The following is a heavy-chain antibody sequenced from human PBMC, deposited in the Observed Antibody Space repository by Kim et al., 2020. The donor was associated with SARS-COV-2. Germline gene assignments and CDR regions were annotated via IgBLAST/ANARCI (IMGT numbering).Heavy chain of an antibody. CDR3: AKDCYSSSWFAESVGDAFDI. CDR1: GFTFSSYS. CDR2: ISGSGGST. J-gene: IGHJ3*02. V-gene: IGHV3-23*01. Sequence: GGSLRLSCAASGFTFSSYSMSWVRQAPGKGLEWVSAISGSGGSTYYADSVKGRFTISRDNSKNTLYLQMNSLRAEDTAVYYCAKDCYSSSWFAESVGDAFDIWGQGTMVTVSS. D-gene: IGHD6-13*01.